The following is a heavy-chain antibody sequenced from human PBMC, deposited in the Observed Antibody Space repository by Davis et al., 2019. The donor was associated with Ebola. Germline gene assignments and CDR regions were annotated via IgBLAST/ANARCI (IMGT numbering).Heavy chain of an antibody. V-gene: IGHV3-23*01. CDR3: WGIYDSSGYYSDY. CDR1: GFTFSSYA. CDR2: ISGSGGST. J-gene: IGHJ4*02. Sequence: PGGSLRLSCAASGFTFSSYAMSWVRQAPGKGLEWVSAISGSGGSTYYADSVKGRFTISRDNSKNTLYLQMNSLRAEDTAVYYCWGIYDSSGYYSDYWGQGTLVTVSS. D-gene: IGHD3-22*01.